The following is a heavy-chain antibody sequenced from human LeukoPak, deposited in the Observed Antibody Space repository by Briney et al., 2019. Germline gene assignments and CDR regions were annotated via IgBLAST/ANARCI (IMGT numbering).Heavy chain of an antibody. Sequence: GGSLRLSCAASEFTFSSYWMHWVRQAPGDGLVWVSYINSDGSSTSYADYVKGRFTISRDNARNTLYLQMNSLRVEDTAVYYCARDGSLPDYWGQGTLVTVSS. J-gene: IGHJ4*02. V-gene: IGHV3-74*01. CDR3: ARDGSLPDY. CDR2: INSDGSST. CDR1: EFTFSSYW.